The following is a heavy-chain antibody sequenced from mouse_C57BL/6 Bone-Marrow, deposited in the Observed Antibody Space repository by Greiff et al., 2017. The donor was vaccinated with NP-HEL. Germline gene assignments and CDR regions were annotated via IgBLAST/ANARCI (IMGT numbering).Heavy chain of an antibody. CDR2: IDPENGDT. D-gene: IGHD1-1*01. V-gene: IGHV14-4*01. J-gene: IGHJ2*01. Sequence: EVQGVESGAELVRPGASVKLSCTASGFNIKDDYMHWVKQRPEQGLEWIGWIDPENGDTEYASKFQGKATITADTSSNTAYLQLSSLTSEDTAVYYCTGLSSYGEYYFDYWGQGTTLTVSS. CDR3: TGLSSYGEYYFDY. CDR1: GFNIKDDY.